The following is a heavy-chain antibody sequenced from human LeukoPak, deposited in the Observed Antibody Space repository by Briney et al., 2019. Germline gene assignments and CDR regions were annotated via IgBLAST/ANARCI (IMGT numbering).Heavy chain of an antibody. CDR1: GGSISSNSYF. D-gene: IGHD3-22*01. J-gene: IGHJ4*02. Sequence: SETLSLTCIVSGGSISSNSYFWGWIRQPPRKGLEWIGSIYHSGSTYYNPSLKSRVTILIDTSKSQFPLKLTSVTAADTAVYYCAREESSSMILGSYFDFWGQGTLVTVSS. CDR3: AREESSSMILGSYFDF. V-gene: IGHV4-39*06. CDR2: IYHSGST.